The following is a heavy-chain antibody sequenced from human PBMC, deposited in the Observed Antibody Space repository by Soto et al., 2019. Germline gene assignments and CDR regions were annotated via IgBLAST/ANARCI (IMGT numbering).Heavy chain of an antibody. J-gene: IGHJ6*02. CDR3: AASEGYSYYYYGMDV. CDR2: IYYSGST. CDR1: GFNISSYY. D-gene: IGHD5-18*01. Sequence: PSETLSLTCTFSGFNISSYYWSWIRQPPGKGLEWIGYIYYSGSTNYNPSLKSRVTISVDTSKNQFSLKLSSVTAADTAVYYCAASEGYSYYYYGMDVWGQGTTVTVSS. V-gene: IGHV4-59*01.